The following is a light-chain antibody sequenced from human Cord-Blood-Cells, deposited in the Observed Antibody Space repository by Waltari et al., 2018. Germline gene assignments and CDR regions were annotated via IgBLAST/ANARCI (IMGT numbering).Light chain of an antibody. CDR2: LGS. V-gene: IGKV2-28*01. CDR3: MQALQTPIT. Sequence: DIGMTQSPRSLPVTSGEPASISCRSSQSLLHSNGYHYFDWYLQKPGQSPQLLIYLGSNRASGVPDRFSGSGSGTDFTLKISRVEAEDVGVYYCMQALQTPITFGQGTRLEIK. J-gene: IGKJ5*01. CDR1: QSLLHSNGYHY.